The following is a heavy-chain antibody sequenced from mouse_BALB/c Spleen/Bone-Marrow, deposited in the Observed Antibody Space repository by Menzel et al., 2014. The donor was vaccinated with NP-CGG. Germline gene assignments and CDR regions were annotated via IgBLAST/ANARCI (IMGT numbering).Heavy chain of an antibody. CDR1: GFSLTSYG. CDR3: ARGSYYEGAMDY. J-gene: IGHJ4*01. CDR2: IWAGGST. V-gene: IGHV2-9*02. D-gene: IGHD1-1*01. Sequence: QVQLQQSGPGLVAPSQSLSITCTVSGFSLTSYGVHWVRQPPGKVLEWLGVIWAGGSTNYNSALMSRLSISKDNSKSQVFLKMNSLQTDDTAMYYCARGSYYEGAMDYWGQEPQSPSPQ.